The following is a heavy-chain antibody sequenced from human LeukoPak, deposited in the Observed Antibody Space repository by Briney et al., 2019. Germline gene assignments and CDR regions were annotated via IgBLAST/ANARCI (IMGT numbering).Heavy chain of an antibody. V-gene: IGHV6-1*01. Sequence: SPTRSLTFAFSADSVSINSAAWNWIRHSPSRGLEWLGSTYYRCKWYNDYAVSVKSRITINLDTSKNQFSLQLNSVTPEDTAVYYCARSERAGWFDPWGQGTLVTVSS. CDR2: TYYRCKWYN. CDR1: ADSVSINSAA. D-gene: IGHD1-1*01. J-gene: IGHJ5*02. CDR3: ARSERAGWFDP.